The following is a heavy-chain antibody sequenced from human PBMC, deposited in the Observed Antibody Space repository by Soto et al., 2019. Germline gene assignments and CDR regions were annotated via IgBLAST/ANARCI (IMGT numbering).Heavy chain of an antibody. V-gene: IGHV1-2*02. CDR1: GYTFSDYY. J-gene: IGHJ6*03. D-gene: IGHD5-12*01. CDR2: INPNSGDT. CDR3: ARESGGATATLDYYYFYMDV. Sequence: QVQLVQSGAEVKKPGASVTVSCKASGYTFSDYYLHWVRQAPGQGPEWMGWINPNSGDTKYAQKFRGRVTMTRDTSVRTAFMELNRPKSDDTAVYYCARESGGATATLDYYYFYMDVWGKGTTVTVSS.